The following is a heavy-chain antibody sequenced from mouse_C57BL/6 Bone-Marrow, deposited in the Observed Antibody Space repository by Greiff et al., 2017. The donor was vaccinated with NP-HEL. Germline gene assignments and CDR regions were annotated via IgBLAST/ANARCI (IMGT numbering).Heavy chain of an antibody. CDR1: GYTFTDYY. CDR2: INPYNGGT. CDR3: AREYYGSSYVWFAY. D-gene: IGHD1-1*01. Sequence: VQLQQSGPVLVKPGASVKMSCKASGYTFTDYYMNWVKQSHGKSLEWIGVINPYNGGTSYNQKFKGMATLTVDKSSSTAYMELNSLTSEDSAVYYCAREYYGSSYVWFAYWGQGTLVTVSA. V-gene: IGHV1-19*01. J-gene: IGHJ3*01.